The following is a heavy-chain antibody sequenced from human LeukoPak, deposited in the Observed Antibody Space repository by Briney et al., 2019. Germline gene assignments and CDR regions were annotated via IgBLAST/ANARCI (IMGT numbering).Heavy chain of an antibody. D-gene: IGHD3-10*01. V-gene: IGHV1-2*02. CDR3: ARPSRAYYGSGSYYPGAFDI. Sequence: ASVKVSCKASGYTFTGYYMHWVRQAPGQGLEWMGWINPNSGGTSYAQKFQGRVTMTRDTSISTAYMELSRLRSDDTAVYYCARPSRAYYGSGSYYPGAFDIWGQGTMVTVSS. CDR1: GYTFTGYY. J-gene: IGHJ3*02. CDR2: INPNSGGT.